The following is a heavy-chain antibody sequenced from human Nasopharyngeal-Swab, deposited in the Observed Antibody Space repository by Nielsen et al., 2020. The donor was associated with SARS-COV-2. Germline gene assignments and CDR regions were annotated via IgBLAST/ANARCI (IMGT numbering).Heavy chain of an antibody. CDR3: ARDLDNSSWFNWFDP. V-gene: IGHV4-39*07. Sequence: RQAPGKGLEWIGSIYYSGSTYYNPSLKSRVTISVDTSKNQFSLKLSSVTAADTAVYYCARDLDNSSWFNWFDPWGQGTLVTVSS. CDR2: IYYSGST. J-gene: IGHJ5*02. D-gene: IGHD6-13*01.